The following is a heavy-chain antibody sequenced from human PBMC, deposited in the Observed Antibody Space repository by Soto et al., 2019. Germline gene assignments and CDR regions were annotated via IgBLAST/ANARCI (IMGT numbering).Heavy chain of an antibody. J-gene: IGHJ6*02. CDR2: IIPIFGTA. D-gene: IGHD3-9*01. Sequence: QVQLVQSGAEVKKPGSSVKVSCKASGGTFSSYAISWVRQAPGQGLEWMGGIIPIFGTANYAQKFQGRVTIPADDYTRTAYMELSSLRSEATAVYYGARDKPILTGDYRGYYDGMDVWGQVTTVAVSS. CDR3: ARDKPILTGDYRGYYDGMDV. CDR1: GGTFSSYA. V-gene: IGHV1-69*01.